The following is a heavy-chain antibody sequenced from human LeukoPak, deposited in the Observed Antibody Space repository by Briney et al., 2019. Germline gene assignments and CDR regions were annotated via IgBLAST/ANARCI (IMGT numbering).Heavy chain of an antibody. D-gene: IGHD1-26*01. J-gene: IGHJ4*02. CDR3: ARPRAAVGATPSFDY. CDR2: IIPIFGTA. Sequence: SVKVSCKASGGTFSSYAISWVRQAPGQGREWMGGIIPIFGTANYAQKFQGRVTITADESTSTAYMELSSLRSEDTAVYYCARPRAAVGATPSFDYWGQGTLVTVSS. CDR1: GGTFSSYA. V-gene: IGHV1-69*13.